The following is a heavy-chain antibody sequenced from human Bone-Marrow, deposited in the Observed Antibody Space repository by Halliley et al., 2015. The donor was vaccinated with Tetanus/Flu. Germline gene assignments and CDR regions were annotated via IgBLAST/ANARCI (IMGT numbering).Heavy chain of an antibody. CDR3: AKKPRYAPDLDY. J-gene: IGHJ4*02. Sequence: SLRLSCVASHFTFSSYAMSWVRLAPGKGLDWVSGISISGGDTYYADSVKGRFTISRDNSKNTLYLQMNSLRAEDTALYYCAKKPRYAPDLDYWGQGTLVTVSS. V-gene: IGHV3-23*01. CDR2: ISISGGDT. CDR1: HFTFSSYA. D-gene: IGHD5-12*01.